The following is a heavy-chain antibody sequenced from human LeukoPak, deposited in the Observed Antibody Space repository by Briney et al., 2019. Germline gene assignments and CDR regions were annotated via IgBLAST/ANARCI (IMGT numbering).Heavy chain of an antibody. D-gene: IGHD2-8*02. CDR1: GFTFSSYS. V-gene: IGHV3-21*01. CDR2: ISSSSSYI. CDR3: AKVTGGTPYYYYYGMDV. Sequence: GGSLRLSCAASGFTFSSYSMNWVRQAPGKGLEWVSSISSSSSYIYYADSVKGRFTISRDNAKNSLYLQMNSLRAEDTAVYYCAKVTGGTPYYYYYGMDVWGQGTTVTVSS. J-gene: IGHJ6*02.